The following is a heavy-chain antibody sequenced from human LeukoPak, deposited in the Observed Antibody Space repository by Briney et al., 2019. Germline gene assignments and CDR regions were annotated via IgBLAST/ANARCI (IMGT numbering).Heavy chain of an antibody. CDR2: SDPEDGEA. CDR1: GDTLTELS. CDR3: ATGGPWDLLNY. Sequence: GASVKVSCKISGDTLTELSTHWVRQAPGKGLEWMGGSDPEDGEAIYAQRFQGRVTMTEDTSAGTAYLELTSLRSEDTAIYYCATGGPWDLLNYWGQGTLVTVSS. V-gene: IGHV1-24*01. J-gene: IGHJ4*02. D-gene: IGHD1-26*01.